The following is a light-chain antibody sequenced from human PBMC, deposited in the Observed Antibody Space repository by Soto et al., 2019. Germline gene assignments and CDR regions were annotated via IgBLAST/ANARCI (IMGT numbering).Light chain of an antibody. V-gene: IGKV3-11*01. J-gene: IGKJ1*01. CDR2: DAS. CDR1: QSVNIY. Sequence: EIVLTQSPATLSLSPGERATLSCRASQSVNIYLAWYQQKPGQAPRLLIYDASNRATGIPARFSGSGSGTDFTLTISSLEPEDIAVYYCQQYGSSGTFGQGTKVDI. CDR3: QQYGSSGT.